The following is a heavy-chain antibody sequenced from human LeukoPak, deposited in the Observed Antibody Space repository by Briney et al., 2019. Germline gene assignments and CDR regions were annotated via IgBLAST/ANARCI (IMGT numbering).Heavy chain of an antibody. CDR3: AKGGGLYYYYGMDV. J-gene: IGHJ6*02. V-gene: IGHV3-23*01. CDR1: GFTFSSYA. CDR2: ISGSGGST. D-gene: IGHD3-16*01. Sequence: GGSLRLSCAASGFTFSSYAMSWVRQAPGKGLEWVSAISGSGGSTYYADSVKGRFTISRDNSKNTLYLQMNSLRAEDTAVYYCAKGGGLYYYYGMDVWCQGTTVTVSS.